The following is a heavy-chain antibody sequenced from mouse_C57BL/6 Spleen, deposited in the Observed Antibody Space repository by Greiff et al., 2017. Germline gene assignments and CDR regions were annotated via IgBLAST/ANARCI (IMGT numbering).Heavy chain of an antibody. Sequence: QVQLQQPGAELVRPGSSVKLSCKASGYTFTSYWMHWVKQRPIQGLEWIGNIDPSDSETHYNQKFKDKATLTVDKSSSPAYMQLSSLTSDYSAVYCCAREGHDYDWLAYWGQGTLVTVSA. V-gene: IGHV1-52*01. CDR1: GYTFTSYW. CDR3: AREGHDYDWLAY. J-gene: IGHJ3*01. CDR2: IDPSDSET. D-gene: IGHD2-4*01.